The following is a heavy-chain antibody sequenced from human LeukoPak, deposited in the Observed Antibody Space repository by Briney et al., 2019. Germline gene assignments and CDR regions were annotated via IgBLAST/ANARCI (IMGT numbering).Heavy chain of an antibody. CDR3: AGSGSYSPLFDY. CDR2: IYSGGST. CDR1: GFTVSSNY. D-gene: IGHD1-26*01. Sequence: PGGSLRLSCAASGFTVSSNYMSWVRQAPGKGLVWVSVIYSGGSTYYADSVRDRFTISRDNSKNTLYLQMNSLRAEDTAVYYCAGSGSYSPLFDYWGQGTLVTVSS. V-gene: IGHV3-66*01. J-gene: IGHJ4*02.